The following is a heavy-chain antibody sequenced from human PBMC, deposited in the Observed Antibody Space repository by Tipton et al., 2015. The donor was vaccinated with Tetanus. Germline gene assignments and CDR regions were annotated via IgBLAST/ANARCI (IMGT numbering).Heavy chain of an antibody. Sequence: TLSLTCTVSGASIIDKKHYWGWIRQPPGKGLEWIASIYFEGSTYYSPSLKSRLIIDVDTSHNLFSLRLTSVTAADTAVYYCARHLYGYWFDPWGQGALVTVSS. CDR3: ARHLYGYWFDP. CDR1: GASIIDKKHY. CDR2: IYFEGST. J-gene: IGHJ5*02. V-gene: IGHV4-39*02. D-gene: IGHD2/OR15-2a*01.